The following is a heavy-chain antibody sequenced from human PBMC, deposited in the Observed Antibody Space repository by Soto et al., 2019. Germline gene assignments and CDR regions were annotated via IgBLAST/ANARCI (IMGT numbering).Heavy chain of an antibody. CDR1: GVSISDTSYY. CDR2: IYFNGNT. Sequence: SETLSLTCTVSGVSISDTSYYWGWIRQPPGKGLEWIGTIYFNGNTFYNPSLKSRLTISVDTSKNQISLRLTSVTAADTAVYYCARQGSYWGQGTMVTVYS. J-gene: IGHJ4*02. V-gene: IGHV4-39*01. CDR3: ARQGSY.